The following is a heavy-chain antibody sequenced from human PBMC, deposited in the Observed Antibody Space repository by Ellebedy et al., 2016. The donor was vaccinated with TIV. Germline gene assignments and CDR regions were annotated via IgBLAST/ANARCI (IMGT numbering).Heavy chain of an antibody. V-gene: IGHV3-74*01. J-gene: IGHJ5*02. CDR1: GVTFSSTW. CDR2: INSDGSYT. Sequence: GESLKISCVVSGVTFSSTWMHWVRQAPGMGLVWVSHINSDGSYTNYADSVKGRFTISRDNAKNTLYLQMNSLGADDTAVYYCAREHWSSLQSWGQGTLVTVSS. D-gene: IGHD3-3*01. CDR3: AREHWSSLQS.